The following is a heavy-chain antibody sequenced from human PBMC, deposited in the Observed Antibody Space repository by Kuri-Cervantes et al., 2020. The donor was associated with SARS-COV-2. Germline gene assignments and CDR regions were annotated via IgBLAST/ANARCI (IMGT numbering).Heavy chain of an antibody. CDR1: GFTFRSYG. J-gene: IGHJ4*02. V-gene: IGHV3-23*01. CDR2: ITGSGGTT. CDR3: AREGYSSSSDLDY. D-gene: IGHD6-6*01. Sequence: GGSLRLSCAASGFTFRSYGMSWVRQAPGKGLEWVSGITGSGGTTHYADSVKGRFAISRDNSKNTLYLQMSSLRAEDTAVYYCAREGYSSSSDLDYWGQGTLVTVSS.